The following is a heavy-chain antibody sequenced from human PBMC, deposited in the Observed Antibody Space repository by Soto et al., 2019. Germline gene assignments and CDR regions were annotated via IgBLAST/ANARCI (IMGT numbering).Heavy chain of an antibody. J-gene: IGHJ4*02. CDR2: ISSNGGST. CDR3: VKGQRRTVVTPEDY. Sequence: SLRLSCSASGFTFSSYAMHWVRQAPGKGLEYVSAISSNGGSTYYADSVKGRFTISRDNSKNTLYLQMSSLRAEDTAVYYCVKGQRRTVVTPEDYWGQGTLVTVSS. D-gene: IGHD2-21*02. V-gene: IGHV3-64D*06. CDR1: GFTFSSYA.